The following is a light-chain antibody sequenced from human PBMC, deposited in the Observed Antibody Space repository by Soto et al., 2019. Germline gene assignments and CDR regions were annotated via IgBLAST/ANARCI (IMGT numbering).Light chain of an antibody. CDR2: GAS. J-gene: IGKJ1*01. Sequence: EIVMTQSPYTLSVSQGEGATLSCRVSQSIRSNLAWYQQRPGQAPRLLMYGASTRADGIPARFTGSGSGTEFTLTISSLQSEDFALYYCPQYHIWPPWTSGQGTKV. CDR1: QSIRSN. V-gene: IGKV3-15*01. CDR3: PQYHIWPPWT.